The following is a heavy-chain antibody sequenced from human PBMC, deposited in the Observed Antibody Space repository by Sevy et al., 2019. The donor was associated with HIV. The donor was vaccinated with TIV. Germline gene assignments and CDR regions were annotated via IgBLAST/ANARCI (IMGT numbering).Heavy chain of an antibody. V-gene: IGHV3-21*01. CDR2: ISSSSSYI. CDR3: ARFHSSSWFDALDI. J-gene: IGHJ3*02. Sequence: GGSLRLSFGASGFTFSSYSMNWVRQAPGKGLEWVSLISSSSSYIYYADSVKGRFTISRDNAKNSLYLQMNRLRAEDTAVYYCARFHSSSWFDALDIWGQGTMVTVSS. D-gene: IGHD6-13*01. CDR1: GFTFSSYS.